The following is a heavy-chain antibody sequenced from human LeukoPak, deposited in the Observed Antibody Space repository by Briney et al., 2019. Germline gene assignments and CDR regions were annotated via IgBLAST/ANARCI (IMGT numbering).Heavy chain of an antibody. J-gene: IGHJ4*02. CDR3: ARFAKGYGSGDIDY. V-gene: IGHV3-7*01. Sequence: PGGSLRLSCVASGFTFSRYWMSRVRQAPGKGLEWVANIKQDGDQKHYVDSVRGRFIIARDNAKNSLHLQMNSLRAEDTAVYYCARFAKGYGSGDIDYWGQGTLVTVSS. CDR1: GFTFSRYW. D-gene: IGHD3-10*01. CDR2: IKQDGDQK.